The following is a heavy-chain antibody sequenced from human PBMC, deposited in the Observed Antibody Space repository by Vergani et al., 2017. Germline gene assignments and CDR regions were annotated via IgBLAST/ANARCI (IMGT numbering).Heavy chain of an antibody. Sequence: QVQLQESGPGLVKPSQTLSLTCTVSGGSISSGDYYWSWIRQPPGKGLEWIGYIYYSGSTYYNPSLKSRVTISVDTSKNQFSLKLSSVTAADTAVYYCARISTRIFDSIVVVTAPYYFDYWGQGTLVTVSS. J-gene: IGHJ4*02. CDR2: IYYSGST. D-gene: IGHD2-21*02. CDR3: ARISTRIFDSIVVVTAPYYFDY. V-gene: IGHV4-30-4*08. CDR1: GGSISSGDYY.